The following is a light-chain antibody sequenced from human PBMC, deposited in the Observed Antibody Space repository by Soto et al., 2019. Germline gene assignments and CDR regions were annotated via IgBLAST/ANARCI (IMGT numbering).Light chain of an antibody. CDR3: QQYNSYSRMYT. CDR1: QSISTW. CDR2: KAS. Sequence: DIQMTQSPSTLSASVGDRVTITCRASQSISTWLAWYQQKPGKAPKVLIYKASSLERGVPARFTGSGSGTEFPLTISSLQPDDFATYSCQQYNSYSRMYTFGQGTKLEIK. J-gene: IGKJ2*01. V-gene: IGKV1-5*03.